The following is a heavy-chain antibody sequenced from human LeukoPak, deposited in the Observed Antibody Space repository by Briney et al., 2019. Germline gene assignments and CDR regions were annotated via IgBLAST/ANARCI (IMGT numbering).Heavy chain of an antibody. CDR3: ARDWYHAFDF. CDR2: IKSKSGGGTT. D-gene: IGHD3-9*01. CDR1: GFTFTNTW. J-gene: IGHJ3*01. V-gene: IGHV3-15*07. Sequence: PGGSLRLSCAASGFTFTNTWMNWVRQAPGKGLEWVGRIKSKSGGGTTDYAARVKGRFTISRDDSKNTLYLQMNSLKTEDTAVYYCARDWYHAFDFWGQGTMVTVSS.